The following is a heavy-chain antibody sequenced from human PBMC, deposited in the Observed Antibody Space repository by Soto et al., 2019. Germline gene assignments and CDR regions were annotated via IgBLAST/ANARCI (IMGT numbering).Heavy chain of an antibody. Sequence: PGGSLRLSCAASGFTFSSYAMRWVRQAPGKGLEWVSAISGSGGSTYYADSVKGRFTISRDNSKHTLYLQMNSLRAEDTAVYYCAKDRGSYDFWSGYYYYYGMDVWGQGTTVTVSS. D-gene: IGHD3-3*01. CDR2: ISGSGGST. V-gene: IGHV3-23*01. CDR1: GFTFSSYA. J-gene: IGHJ6*02. CDR3: AKDRGSYDFWSGYYYYYGMDV.